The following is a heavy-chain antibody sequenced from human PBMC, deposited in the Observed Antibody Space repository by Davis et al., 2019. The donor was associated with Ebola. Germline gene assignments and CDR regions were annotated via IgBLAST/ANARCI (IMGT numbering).Heavy chain of an antibody. Sequence: SETLSLTCTVSGGSISSGGYYWSWTRQHPGKGLEWIGYIYYSESTNYNPSLKSRVTISVDTSKNQFSLKLSSVTAADTAVYYCARVSYSYGMDVWGQGTTVTVSS. J-gene: IGHJ6*02. V-gene: IGHV4-61*08. CDR2: IYYSEST. CDR1: GGSISSGGYY. D-gene: IGHD3-10*01. CDR3: ARVSYSYGMDV.